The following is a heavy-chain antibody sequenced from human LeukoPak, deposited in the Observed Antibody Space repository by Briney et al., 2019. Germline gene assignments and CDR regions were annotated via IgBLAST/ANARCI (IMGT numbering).Heavy chain of an antibody. J-gene: IGHJ6*03. CDR2: IQYNGTTK. Sequence: GGSLRLSCAASGFIFSNYGMHWVRQAPGKGLEWVAFIQYNGTTKDYADSVQGRFTISRDNSKNTLYLQMHSLRAEDTALYYCAKAYGSGSYSYSYYYMDVWGKGTTVTVSS. CDR1: GFIFSNYG. D-gene: IGHD3-10*01. CDR3: AKAYGSGSYSYSYYYMDV. V-gene: IGHV3-30*02.